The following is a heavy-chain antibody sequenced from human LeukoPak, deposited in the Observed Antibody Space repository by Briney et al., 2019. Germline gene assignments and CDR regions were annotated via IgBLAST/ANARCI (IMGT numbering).Heavy chain of an antibody. CDR2: IIPIFGTA. CDR3: ARDCSSTSCPFGY. Sequence: ASVTVSCKASGGTFSSYAISWVRQAPGQGLEWMGGIIPIFGTANYAQKFQGRVTITADESTSTAYMELSSLRSEDTAVYYCARDCSSTSCPFGYWGQGTLVTVSS. J-gene: IGHJ4*02. CDR1: GGTFSSYA. V-gene: IGHV1-69*13. D-gene: IGHD2-2*01.